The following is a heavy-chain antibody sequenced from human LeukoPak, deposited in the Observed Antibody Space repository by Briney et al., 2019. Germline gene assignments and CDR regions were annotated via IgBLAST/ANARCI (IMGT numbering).Heavy chain of an antibody. Sequence: ASVKVSCKASGYTFTDYFMHWVRQVPGQGLEWVGWINPNSGATNYAQKFQGRVTMTRATSITTAYMELASLRSDDTAVYYCARNGDLLTTRYYYMDVWGKGTTVTVSS. CDR2: INPNSGAT. CDR1: GYTFTDYF. V-gene: IGHV1-2*02. J-gene: IGHJ6*03. CDR3: ARNGDLLTTRYYYMDV. D-gene: IGHD4/OR15-4a*01.